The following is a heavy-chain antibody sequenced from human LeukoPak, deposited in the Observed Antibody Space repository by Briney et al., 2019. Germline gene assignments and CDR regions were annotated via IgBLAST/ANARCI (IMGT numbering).Heavy chain of an antibody. D-gene: IGHD5-12*01. Sequence: PGRSLRLSCAASGFTFSSYGMHWVRQAPGKGLEWVAVIWYDGSNKYYADSVKGRFTISRDNSKNTLYLQMNSLRAEDTAVYYCARGQVDIVATTLGYYFDYWGQGTLVTVSS. V-gene: IGHV3-33*01. J-gene: IGHJ4*02. CDR1: GFTFSSYG. CDR3: ARGQVDIVATTLGYYFDY. CDR2: IWYDGSNK.